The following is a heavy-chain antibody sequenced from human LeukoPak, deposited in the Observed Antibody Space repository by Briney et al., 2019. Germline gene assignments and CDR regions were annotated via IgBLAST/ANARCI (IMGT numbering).Heavy chain of an antibody. CDR1: GFTFSNYA. CDR3: AKGTVRFLEWSQRGYFDY. CDR2: ISSTVINT. V-gene: IGHV3-23*01. D-gene: IGHD3-3*01. J-gene: IGHJ4*02. Sequence: PGGSLRLSCAASGFTFSNYAMTWVRQAPGKGLEWVSSISSTVINTYNADSVKGRFTISRDNSKNTLYLQMNSQRADDTALYYCAKGTVRFLEWSQRGYFDYWGQGILVTVSS.